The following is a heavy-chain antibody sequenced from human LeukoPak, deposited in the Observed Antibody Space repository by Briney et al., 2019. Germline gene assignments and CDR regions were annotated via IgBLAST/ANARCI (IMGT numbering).Heavy chain of an antibody. CDR3: ARTAPDIVVLPAARGCFDI. CDR1: GGSISSYY. Sequence: PSETLSLTCTVSGGSISSYYWSWIRQPPGKGLEWIGYIYYSGSTNYNPSLKSRVTISVDTSKNQFSLKLSSVTAADTAVYYCARTAPDIVVLPAARGCFDIWGQGTMVTVSS. V-gene: IGHV4-59*01. J-gene: IGHJ3*02. CDR2: IYYSGST. D-gene: IGHD2-2*01.